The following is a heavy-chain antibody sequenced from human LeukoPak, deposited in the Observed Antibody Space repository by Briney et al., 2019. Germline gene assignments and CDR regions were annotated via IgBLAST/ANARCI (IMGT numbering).Heavy chain of an antibody. CDR3: ARVAAAGSSDY. CDR2: ISSNGGST. V-gene: IGHV3-64*01. Sequence: GGSLRLSCAASGFTFSSYAMHWVRQAPGKGLEYVSAISSNGGSTYYANSVKGRFTISRDNSKNTLYLQMGSLRAEDMAVYYFARVAAAGSSDYWGQGTLVTVSS. CDR1: GFTFSSYA. J-gene: IGHJ4*02. D-gene: IGHD6-13*01.